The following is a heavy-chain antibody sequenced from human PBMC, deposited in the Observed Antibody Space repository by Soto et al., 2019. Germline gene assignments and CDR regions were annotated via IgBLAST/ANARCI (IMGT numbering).Heavy chain of an antibody. V-gene: IGHV6-1*01. CDR2: TYYRSKWYN. CDR3: ARLYYYGSGYYYYGMDV. J-gene: IGHJ6*02. D-gene: IGHD3-10*01. Sequence: SQTLSLTCAISGDSVSSNSAAWNWIRQSPSRGLEWLGRTYYRSKWYNDYAVSAKSRITINPDTSKNQFSLQLNSVTPEDTAVYYCARLYYYGSGYYYYGMDVWGQGTTVTVSS. CDR1: GDSVSSNSAA.